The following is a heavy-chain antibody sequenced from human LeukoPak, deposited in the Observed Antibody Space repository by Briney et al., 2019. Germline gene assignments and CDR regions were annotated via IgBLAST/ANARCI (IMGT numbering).Heavy chain of an antibody. J-gene: IGHJ4*02. CDR2: IASSGGLI. V-gene: IGHV3-48*03. Sequence: PGGSLRLSCAASGFTFSRFEMNWVRQAPGKGLEWVSYIASSGGLIYYADSVKGRFTIPRDNAGNSLCLQMNSLRAEDTAVYYCARGNPIDHWGQGTLVTVSS. CDR1: GFTFSRFE. CDR3: ARGNPIDH. D-gene: IGHD1-14*01.